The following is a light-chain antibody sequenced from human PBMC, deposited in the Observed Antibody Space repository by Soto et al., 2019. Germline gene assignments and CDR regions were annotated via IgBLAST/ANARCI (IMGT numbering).Light chain of an antibody. CDR1: QGISSF. CDR3: QKYNRAPFT. J-gene: IGKJ3*01. Sequence: GDRVPITCRASQGISSFLAWYQQKPGEVPKLLVYSASTLQSGVPSRFSGSGSGTDFTLTISSLQPEDVATYYCQKYNRAPFTFGPGTKVEIK. V-gene: IGKV1-27*01. CDR2: SAS.